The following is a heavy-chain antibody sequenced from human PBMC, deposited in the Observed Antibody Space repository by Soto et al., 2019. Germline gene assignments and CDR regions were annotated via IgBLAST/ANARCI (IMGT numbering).Heavy chain of an antibody. CDR3: TTDPELLEAFHVY. J-gene: IGHJ4*02. V-gene: IGHV3-15*07. D-gene: IGHD2-15*01. CDR2: IKSKTDGGTT. Sequence: GGSLRLSCAASGFTFSNAWMNWVRQAPGKGLEWVGRIKSKTDGGTTDYAAPVKGRFTISRDDSKNTLYLQMNSLKTEDTAVYYCTTDPELLEAFHVYWGQGTLVTVSS. CDR1: GFTFSNAW.